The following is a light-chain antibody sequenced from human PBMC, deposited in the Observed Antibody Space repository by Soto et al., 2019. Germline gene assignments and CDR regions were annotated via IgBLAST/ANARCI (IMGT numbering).Light chain of an antibody. CDR1: QSVSSSY. CDR2: GAS. Sequence: DIVMTQSPDSLSLSPGERATLSCRASQSVSSSYLAWYQQKPGQAPRLLIYGASSRATGIPDRFSGSGSGTDFTLTISRLEPEDFAVYYCQQYGLTFGQGTRLEIK. V-gene: IGKV3-20*01. CDR3: QQYGLT. J-gene: IGKJ5*01.